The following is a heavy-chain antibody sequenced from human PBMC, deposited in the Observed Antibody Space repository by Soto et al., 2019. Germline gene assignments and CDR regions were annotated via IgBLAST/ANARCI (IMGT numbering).Heavy chain of an antibody. CDR3: ARLLVRRQNGFDP. CDR2: INAGNGNT. V-gene: IGHV1-3*05. CDR1: GYTFTSYA. Sequence: QVQLVQSGAEEKKPGASVKVSCKASGYTFTSYAMHWVRQAPGQRLEWMGWINAGNGNTKYSQKFQGRVTITRDTYASTAYMELSRLRSEDTAVYYCARLLVRRQNGFDPWGQGTLVTVSS. J-gene: IGHJ5*02. D-gene: IGHD3-10*01.